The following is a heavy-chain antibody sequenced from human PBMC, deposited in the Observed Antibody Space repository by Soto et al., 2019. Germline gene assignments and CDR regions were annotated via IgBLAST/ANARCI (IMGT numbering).Heavy chain of an antibody. D-gene: IGHD3-16*01. CDR1: GFTVSSNY. CDR2: IYSGGST. V-gene: IGHV3-66*01. J-gene: IGHJ4*02. Sequence: EVQLVESGGGLVQPGGSLRLSCAASGFTVSSNYMSWVRQAPGKGLEWVSVIYSGGSTYYADSVKGRFTISRDNSKNTRYFQMNSLSAEDTAVYYCARDHLSGIAGGGYWGRGTLVTVSS. CDR3: ARDHLSGIAGGGY.